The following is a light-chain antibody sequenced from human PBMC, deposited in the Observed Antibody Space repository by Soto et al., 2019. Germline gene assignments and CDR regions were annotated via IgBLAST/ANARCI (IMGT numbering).Light chain of an antibody. V-gene: IGLV2-14*01. Sequence: QSALTQPASVPGTPGQSITISCTGSNSDVGIYDFVSWYQHHPGRAPKLIVSEVSHRPSGVSNRFSGSKSGNTASLTISGLQSEDEADYYCISYTSDDVRYVFGTGTKGTVL. CDR1: NSDVGIYDF. CDR2: EVS. J-gene: IGLJ1*01. CDR3: ISYTSDDVRYV.